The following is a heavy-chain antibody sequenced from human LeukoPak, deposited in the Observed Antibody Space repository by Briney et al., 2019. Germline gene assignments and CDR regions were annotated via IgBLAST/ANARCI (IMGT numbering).Heavy chain of an antibody. Sequence: GGSLRLSCAASGFTFSSYSMNWVRQAPGKGLEWLSYITGSSSTIYYADSVKGRFTISRDSAKNSLYLQMNSLRAEDTAVYYCASSSGHLDYWGQGTLVTVSS. D-gene: IGHD6-19*01. CDR1: GFTFSSYS. V-gene: IGHV3-48*04. CDR2: ITGSSSTI. CDR3: ASSSGHLDY. J-gene: IGHJ4*02.